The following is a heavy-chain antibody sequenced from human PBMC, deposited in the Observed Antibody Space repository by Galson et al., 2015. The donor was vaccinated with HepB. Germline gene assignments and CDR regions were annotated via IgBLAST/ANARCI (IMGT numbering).Heavy chain of an antibody. V-gene: IGHV3-53*01. J-gene: IGHJ3*02. CDR2: IYSGGST. CDR3: ARGNKKLLDAFDI. D-gene: IGHD6-6*01. Sequence: SLRLSCAASGFTVSSNYMSWVRQAPGKGLEWVSVIYSGGSTYYADSVKGRFTISRDNSKNTLYLQMNSLRAEDTAVYYCARGNKKLLDAFDIWGQGTMVTVSS. CDR1: GFTVSSNY.